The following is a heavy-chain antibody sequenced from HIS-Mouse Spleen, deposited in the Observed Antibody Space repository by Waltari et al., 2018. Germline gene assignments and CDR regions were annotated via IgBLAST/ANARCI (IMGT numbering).Heavy chain of an antibody. CDR1: GFTFRSYG. CDR2: ISYDGSNK. J-gene: IGHJ4*02. V-gene: IGHV3-30*18. D-gene: IGHD1-26*01. CDR3: AKDTSGSYSDY. Sequence: QVQLVESGGGVVQPGRSVRLSCSADGFTFRSYGMHWVRQAPGKGLEWVAVISYDGSNKYYADSVKGRFTISRDNSKNTLYLQMNSLRAEDTAVYYCAKDTSGSYSDYWGQGTLVTVSS.